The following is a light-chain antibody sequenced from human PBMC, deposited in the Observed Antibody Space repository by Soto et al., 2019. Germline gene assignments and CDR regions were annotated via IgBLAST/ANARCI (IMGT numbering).Light chain of an antibody. CDR2: AAS. Sequence: IQMPQSPSSLSASVGDRVTITCRASQSISSYLNWYQQKPGKAPKLLIYAASSLQSGVPSSFSGSGSGTDFTLTISSLQPEDFATYYCQQSYSTWTFGQGTKVDIK. V-gene: IGKV1-39*01. J-gene: IGKJ1*01. CDR3: QQSYSTWT. CDR1: QSISSY.